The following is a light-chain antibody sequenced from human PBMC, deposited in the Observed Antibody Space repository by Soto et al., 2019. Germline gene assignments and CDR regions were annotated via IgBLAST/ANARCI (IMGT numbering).Light chain of an antibody. CDR2: SAS. CDR1: QTITNY. V-gene: IGKV1-39*01. Sequence: DIQMTQSPSSLSASVGDRVTITCRASQTITNYLNWYQQKPGRAPKLLIFSASTLLSGVPSRFTGGGSGTDFTLTIDSLLPEDFATYYSQQSYSSPWTFGQGTKVEIK. J-gene: IGKJ1*01. CDR3: QQSYSSPWT.